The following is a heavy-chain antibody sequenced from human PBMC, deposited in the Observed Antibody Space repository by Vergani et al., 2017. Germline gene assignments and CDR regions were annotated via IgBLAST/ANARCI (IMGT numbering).Heavy chain of an antibody. CDR2: IYSGGST. CDR1: GFTVSSNY. J-gene: IGHJ3*02. Sequence: EVQLVESGGGLVQPGGSLRLSCAASGFTVSSNYMSWVRQAPGKGLEWVSVIYSGGSTYYADSVKCRFTISRHNSKNTLYLQMNSLRAEDTAVYYCARGPLRWRGAFDIWGQGTMVTVSS. V-gene: IGHV3-53*04. D-gene: IGHD4-23*01. CDR3: ARGPLRWRGAFDI.